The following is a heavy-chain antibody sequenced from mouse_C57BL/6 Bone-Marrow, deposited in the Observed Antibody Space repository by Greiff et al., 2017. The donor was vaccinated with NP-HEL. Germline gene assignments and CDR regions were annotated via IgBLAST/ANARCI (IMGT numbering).Heavy chain of an antibody. V-gene: IGHV5-4*01. J-gene: IGHJ1*03. Sequence: EVQRVESGGGLVKPGGSLKLSCAASGFTFSSYAMSWVRQTPEKRLEWVATISDGGSYTYYPDNVKGRFTISRDNAKNNLYLQMSHLKSEDTAMYYCARDPPAYDVNRYFDVWGTGTTVTVSS. CDR2: ISDGGSYT. CDR1: GFTFSSYA. D-gene: IGHD2-12*01. CDR3: ARDPPAYDVNRYFDV.